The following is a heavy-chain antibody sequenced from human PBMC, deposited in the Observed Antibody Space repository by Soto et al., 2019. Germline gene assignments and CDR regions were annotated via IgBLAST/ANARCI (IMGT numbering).Heavy chain of an antibody. Sequence: GGSLRLSCAASGFTFSDSWMDWVRQAPGKGPEWVANIKQDGSEKNYVDSVKGRFTISRDNAKNSLYLQMNSLRAEDTAVYYCARDRGVRYSSSSYYGMDVWGQGTTVTVSS. V-gene: IGHV3-7*03. D-gene: IGHD6-13*01. CDR3: ARDRGVRYSSSSYYGMDV. CDR2: IKQDGSEK. CDR1: GFTFSDSW. J-gene: IGHJ6*02.